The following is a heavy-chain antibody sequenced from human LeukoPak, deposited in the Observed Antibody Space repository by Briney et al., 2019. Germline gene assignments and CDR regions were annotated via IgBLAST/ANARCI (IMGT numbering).Heavy chain of an antibody. Sequence: ASVKVSCKASGYTFTSYGISWVRQDPGQGLEWMGWISAYNGNTNYAQKLQGRVTMTTDTSTSTAYMELRSLRSDDTAVYYCARTYSSSWYLDYYYGMDVWGQGTTVTVSS. J-gene: IGHJ6*02. D-gene: IGHD6-13*01. CDR3: ARTYSSSWYLDYYYGMDV. CDR2: ISAYNGNT. CDR1: GYTFTSYG. V-gene: IGHV1-18*01.